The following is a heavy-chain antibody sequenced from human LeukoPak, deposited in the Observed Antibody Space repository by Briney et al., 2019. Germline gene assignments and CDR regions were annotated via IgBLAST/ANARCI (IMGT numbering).Heavy chain of an antibody. D-gene: IGHD1-1*01. J-gene: IGHJ6*03. Sequence: GGSLRLSCAASGFTFSTYSMNWVRQAPGRGLEWVSSISSTRNYIYYAGSVKGRFTISRDSAKNSLYLQMNSLRAEDTAIYYCARVVTVASSERRPGYFYMDVWGKGTTVTVSS. CDR3: ARVVTVASSERRPGYFYMDV. CDR2: ISSTRNYI. V-gene: IGHV3-21*01. CDR1: GFTFSTYS.